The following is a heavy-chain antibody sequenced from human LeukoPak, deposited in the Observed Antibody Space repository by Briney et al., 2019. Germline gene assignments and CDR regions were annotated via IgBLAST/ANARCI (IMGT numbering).Heavy chain of an antibody. Sequence: GRSLRLSCAASGFTFDDYAMHWVRQAPGKGLEWVSGISWNSGSIAYADSVKGRFTISRDNAKNSLYLQMNSLRPEDTALYYCAKDHIRDYYYGMDVWGQVTTVTVYS. CDR3: AKDHIRDYYYGMDV. CDR1: GFTFDDYA. V-gene: IGHV3-9*01. D-gene: IGHD1-14*01. CDR2: ISWNSGSI. J-gene: IGHJ6*02.